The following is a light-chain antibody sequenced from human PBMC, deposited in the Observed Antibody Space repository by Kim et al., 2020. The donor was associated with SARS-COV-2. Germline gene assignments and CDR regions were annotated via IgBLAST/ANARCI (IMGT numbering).Light chain of an antibody. CDR1: GTEVGGYTY. CDR2: DVT. CDR3: CSYAGSYTNWV. Sequence: QPLTIPCTGTGTEVGGYTYVSWYQQHPGKAPKLIIYDVTKRPSEVPGRFSGSKSGNTASLTISGLQAEDEAVYFCCSYAGSYTNWVFGGGTKVTVL. V-gene: IGLV2-11*03. J-gene: IGLJ3*02.